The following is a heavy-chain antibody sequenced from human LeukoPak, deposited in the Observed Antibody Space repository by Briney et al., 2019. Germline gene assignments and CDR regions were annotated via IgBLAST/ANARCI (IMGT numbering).Heavy chain of an antibody. CDR1: GGSFSGYY. J-gene: IGHJ6*03. V-gene: IGHV4-34*01. Sequence: SETLSLTCAVYGGSFSGYYWSWIRQPPGKGLEWIGEINHSGSTNYNPSLKSRVTISVDTSKNQFSLKLSSVAAADTAVYYCARGVYYYGSGSIYGGYYYYYMDVWRKGTTVTVSS. CDR2: INHSGST. D-gene: IGHD3-10*01. CDR3: ARGVYYYGSGSIYGGYYYYYMDV.